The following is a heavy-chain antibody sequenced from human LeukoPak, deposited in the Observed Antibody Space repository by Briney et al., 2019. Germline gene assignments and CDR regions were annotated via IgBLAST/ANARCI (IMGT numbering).Heavy chain of an antibody. J-gene: IGHJ6*03. Sequence: GESLKISCKGSGYSFTSYWIGWVRQMPGKGLEWMGIIYPGDSDTRYSPSFQGQVTISADKSITTAYLQWSSLKASDTAMYYCARSDQQLVGVYYYYYMDVWGKGTTVTISS. CDR3: ARSDQQLVGVYYYYYMDV. V-gene: IGHV5-51*01. CDR2: IYPGDSDT. D-gene: IGHD6-13*01. CDR1: GYSFTSYW.